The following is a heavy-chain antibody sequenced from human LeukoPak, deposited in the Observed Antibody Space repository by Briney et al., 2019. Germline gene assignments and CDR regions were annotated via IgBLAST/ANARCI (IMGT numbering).Heavy chain of an antibody. CDR2: ISYDGSNK. CDR1: GFTFSSYA. J-gene: IGHJ4*02. D-gene: IGHD4-23*01. V-gene: IGHV3-30-3*01. CDR3: ARAHRNSQFDY. Sequence: GRSLRLSCAASGFTFSSYAMHWVRQAPGKGLEWVAVISYDGSNKYYADSVKGRFTISRDNSKNTLYLQMNSLRAEDTAVYYCARAHRNSQFDYWGQGTLVTVSS.